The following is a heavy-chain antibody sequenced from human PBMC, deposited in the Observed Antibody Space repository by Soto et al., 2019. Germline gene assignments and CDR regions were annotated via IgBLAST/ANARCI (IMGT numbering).Heavy chain of an antibody. D-gene: IGHD6-19*01. V-gene: IGHV1-46*03. CDR1: GYTFTSYY. CDR3: ARGGWVAGPPSDYYYMDV. Sequence: QVQLVQSGAEVKKPGASVKVSCKASGYTFTSYYMHWVRQAPGQGLEWMGIINPSGGSTSYAQKFQGRDTMTRDTATSTVYMERSSLRSEDTAVYYCARGGWVAGPPSDYYYMDVWGKGTTVTVSS. CDR2: INPSGGST. J-gene: IGHJ6*03.